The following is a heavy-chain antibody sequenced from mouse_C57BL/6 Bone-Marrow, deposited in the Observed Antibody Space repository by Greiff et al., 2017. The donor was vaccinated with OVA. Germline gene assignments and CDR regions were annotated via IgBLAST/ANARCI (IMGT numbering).Heavy chain of an antibody. Sequence: QVQLQQPGAELVRPGTSVKLSCKASGYTFTSYWMHWVKQRPGQGLEWIGVIDPSDSYTNYNQKIKGKATLTVDTSSSTAYMQLSSLTSEDSAVYYCARYDCVPLDYWGQGTTLTVSS. CDR3: ARYDCVPLDY. V-gene: IGHV1-59*01. CDR2: IDPSDSYT. J-gene: IGHJ2*01. D-gene: IGHD2-4*01. CDR1: GYTFTSYW.